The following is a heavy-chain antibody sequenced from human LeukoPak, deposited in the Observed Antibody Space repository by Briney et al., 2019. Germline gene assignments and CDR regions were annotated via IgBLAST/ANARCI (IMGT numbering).Heavy chain of an antibody. CDR3: ARDTSSTSGFDY. J-gene: IGHJ4*02. CDR1: GGSISTYY. V-gene: IGHV4-59*01. Sequence: SETLSLTCTVSGGSISTYYWSWIRQPPGKGLEWIGYIYYSGSTNYNPSLKSRVTISVDTSKNQISLKLGSVTAADTAVYYCARDTSSTSGFDYWGQGTLVTVSS. CDR2: IYYSGST. D-gene: IGHD2-8*01.